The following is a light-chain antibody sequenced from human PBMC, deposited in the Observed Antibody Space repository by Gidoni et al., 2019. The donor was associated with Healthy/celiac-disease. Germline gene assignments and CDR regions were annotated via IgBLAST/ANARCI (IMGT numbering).Light chain of an antibody. CDR1: QSVSSN. Sequence: ELVMTQSPATLSVSPGERATLSCRASQSVSSNLAWYQQKPGQAPRLLIYGASPRATGLPARFSGSGSGTEFTLTISSLQSEDVAFYYCQQYNNWPPYTFGQGTKLEIK. CDR2: GAS. V-gene: IGKV3D-15*01. J-gene: IGKJ2*01. CDR3: QQYNNWPPYT.